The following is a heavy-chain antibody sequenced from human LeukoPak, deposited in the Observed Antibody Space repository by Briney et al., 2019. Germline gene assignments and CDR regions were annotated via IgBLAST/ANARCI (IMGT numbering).Heavy chain of an antibody. V-gene: IGHV1-2*04. D-gene: IGHD2-21*02. J-gene: IGHJ4*02. Sequence: ASVKVSCKASGYTFTGYYMHWVRQAPGQGLEWMGWINPNSGGTNYAQKFQGWVTMTRDTSISTAYMELSRLRSDDTAVYYCARDSLAYCGGDCYTFGYWGQGTLVTVSS. CDR3: ARDSLAYCGGDCYTFGY. CDR1: GYTFTGYY. CDR2: INPNSGGT.